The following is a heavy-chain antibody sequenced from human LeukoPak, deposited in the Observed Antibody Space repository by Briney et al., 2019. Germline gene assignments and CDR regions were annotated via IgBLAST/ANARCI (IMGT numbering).Heavy chain of an antibody. CDR2: INPGGGST. V-gene: IGHV1-46*01. Sequence: GASVKVSCKASGYIFTNYYMHWVRQAPGQGLEWMGIINPGGGSTTYAQKFQGRVTMTRDTSISTAYMELSRLRSDDTAVYYCAREVVAAVYDAFDIWGQGTMVTVSS. D-gene: IGHD2-15*01. CDR3: AREVVAAVYDAFDI. J-gene: IGHJ3*02. CDR1: GYIFTNYY.